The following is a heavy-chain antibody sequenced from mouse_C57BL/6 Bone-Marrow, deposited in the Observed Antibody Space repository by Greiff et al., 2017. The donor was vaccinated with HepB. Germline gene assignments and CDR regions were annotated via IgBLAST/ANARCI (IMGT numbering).Heavy chain of an antibody. V-gene: IGHV1-9*01. CDR2: ILPGSGST. CDR3: ARCRDYYGSSHGYFDV. D-gene: IGHD1-1*01. J-gene: IGHJ1*03. Sequence: QVQLQQSGAELMQPGASVKLSCTATGYTFTGYWIAWVKQRPGHGLEWIGEILPGSGSTNYTEKFKAKATFTADTSSNTAYMQLSSLTTEDSAIYYGARCRDYYGSSHGYFDVWGTGTTVTVSS. CDR1: GYTFTGYW.